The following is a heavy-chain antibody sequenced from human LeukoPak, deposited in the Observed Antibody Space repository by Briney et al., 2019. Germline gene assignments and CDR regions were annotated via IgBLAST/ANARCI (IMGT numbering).Heavy chain of an antibody. Sequence: SETLSLTCTVSGGSISSSSYYWGWIRQPPGKGLEWIGSINYSGSTYHNPSLKSRITISVDTSKNQFSLKLSSVTATDTAVYYCARVDIVVLSSTNFDNWGQGTLVAVSS. CDR1: GGSISSSSYY. V-gene: IGHV4-39*01. CDR3: ARVDIVVLSSTNFDN. D-gene: IGHD2-2*01. CDR2: INYSGST. J-gene: IGHJ4*02.